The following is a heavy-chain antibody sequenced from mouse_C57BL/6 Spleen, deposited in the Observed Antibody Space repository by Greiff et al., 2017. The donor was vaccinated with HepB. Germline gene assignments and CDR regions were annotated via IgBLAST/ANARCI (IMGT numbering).Heavy chain of an antibody. CDR1: GYAFSSSW. J-gene: IGHJ2*01. CDR2: IYPGDGDT. CDR3: AREGNGYDY. V-gene: IGHV1-82*01. Sequence: VMLVESGPELVKPGASVKISCKASGYAFSSSWMNWVKQRPGKGLEWIGRIYPGDGDTNYNGKFKGKATLTADKSSSTAYMQLSSLTSEDSAVYFCAREGNGYDYWGQGTTLTVSS. D-gene: IGHD2-2*01.